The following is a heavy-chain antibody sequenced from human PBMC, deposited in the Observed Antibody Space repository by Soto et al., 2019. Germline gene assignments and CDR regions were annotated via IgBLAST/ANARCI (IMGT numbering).Heavy chain of an antibody. J-gene: IGHJ4*02. CDR3: ATYYYDSPLDY. CDR2: IYYSGST. CDR1: GGSISSSSYY. Sequence: SESLSLTCTVYGGSISSSSYYWGWIRQPPGKGLEWIGSIYYSGSTYYNPSLKSRVTISVDTSKNQFSLKLSSVTAADTAVYYCATYYYDSPLDYWGQGTLVTVSS. D-gene: IGHD3-22*01. V-gene: IGHV4-39*01.